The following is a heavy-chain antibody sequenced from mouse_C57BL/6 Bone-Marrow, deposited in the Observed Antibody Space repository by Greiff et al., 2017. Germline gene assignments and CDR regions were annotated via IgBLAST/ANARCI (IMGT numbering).Heavy chain of an antibody. D-gene: IGHD6-2*01. CDR3: ARASLYQGNWYFDV. CDR2: IYPGSGST. J-gene: IGHJ1*03. V-gene: IGHV1-55*01. Sequence: QVQLQQPGAELVKPGASVKMSCKASGYTFTSYWITWVKQRPGQGLEWIGDIYPGSGSTNYNEKFKSKATLTVDTSSSTAYMQLSSLTSEDSTVYYCARASLYQGNWYFDVWGTGTTVTVSS. CDR1: GYTFTSYW.